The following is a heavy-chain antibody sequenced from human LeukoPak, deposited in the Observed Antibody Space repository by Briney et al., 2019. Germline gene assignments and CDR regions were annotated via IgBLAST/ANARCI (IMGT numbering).Heavy chain of an antibody. V-gene: IGHV3-23*01. J-gene: IGHJ4*02. CDR2: ILASGSPT. Sequence: PGGSLRLSCAASGFNFNSYTMNWVRQAPGKGLQWVANILASGSPTYYADSVKGRFIISRDNSKNTVYLQMNSLRVEDTAIYYRAKDLRPDGVDNFDHWGQGILVTVSS. D-gene: IGHD2-8*01. CDR3: AKDLRPDGVDNFDH. CDR1: GFNFNSYT.